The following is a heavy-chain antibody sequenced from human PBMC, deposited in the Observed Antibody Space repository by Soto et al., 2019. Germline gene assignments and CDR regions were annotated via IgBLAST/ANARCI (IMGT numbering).Heavy chain of an antibody. CDR2: ISYDGSNK. D-gene: IGHD6-6*01. J-gene: IGHJ6*02. CDR1: GFTFSSYA. Sequence: GGSLRLSCAASGFTFSSYAMHWVRQAPGKGLEWVAVISYDGSNKYYADSVKGRFTISRDNSKNTLYLQMNSLRAEDTAVYYCARGREAARIYYYYGMDVWGQGTTVTVSS. V-gene: IGHV3-30-3*01. CDR3: ARGREAARIYYYYGMDV.